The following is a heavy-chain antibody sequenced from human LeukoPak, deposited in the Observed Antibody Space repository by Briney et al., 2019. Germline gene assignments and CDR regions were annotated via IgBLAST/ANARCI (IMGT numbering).Heavy chain of an antibody. CDR2: IHYSGRT. Sequence: PSETLSLTCSVSGESISRHFWSWIRQPPGKGLEWIAFIHYSGRTKYNPSLQSRVTISVDTSENEFSLRLTSVTAADTAVYYCARLLDNDSSGDPDTFDMWGQGTVVTVSS. J-gene: IGHJ3*02. CDR1: GESISRHF. D-gene: IGHD3-22*01. V-gene: IGHV4-59*11. CDR3: ARLLDNDSSGDPDTFDM.